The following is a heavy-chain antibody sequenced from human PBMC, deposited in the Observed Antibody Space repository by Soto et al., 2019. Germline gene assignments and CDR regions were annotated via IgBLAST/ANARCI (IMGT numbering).Heavy chain of an antibody. CDR3: ARDPGGAAAGTNVWFDP. V-gene: IGHV4-31*02. Sequence: SETRSLTCTVSVGSISSGGDYWSWIRQHPGKGLEWIGHIYYSGSSYYNPSLKSRVSMSVDTSKNQFSLKLSSVTAADTAVYYCARDPGGAAAGTNVWFDPWGQGTLVTVSS. CDR2: IYYSGSS. D-gene: IGHD6-13*01. CDR1: VGSISSGGDY. J-gene: IGHJ5*02.